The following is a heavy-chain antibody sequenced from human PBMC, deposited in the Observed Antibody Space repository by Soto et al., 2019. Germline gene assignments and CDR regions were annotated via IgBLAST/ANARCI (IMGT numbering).Heavy chain of an antibody. V-gene: IGHV3-30*18. CDR1: GFTFSSYG. D-gene: IGHD4-17*01. CDR2: ISYDGSNK. Sequence: GGSLRLSCAASGFTFSSYGMHWVRQAPGKGLEWVAVISYDGSNKYYADSVKGRFTISRDNSKHTLYLHMNSLRAEDTAVLFCAKVLIYGNYGPTYFDSWRNGCLDTVST. CDR3: AKVLIYGNYGPTYFDS. J-gene: IGHJ4*01.